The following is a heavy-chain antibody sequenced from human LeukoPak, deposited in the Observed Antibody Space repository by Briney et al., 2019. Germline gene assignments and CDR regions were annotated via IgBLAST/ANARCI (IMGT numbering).Heavy chain of an antibody. Sequence: GGSLRLSCAASGFTFDDYAMHWVRRAPGKGLEWVSGISWNSGSIGYADSVKGRFTISRDNAKNSLYLQMNSLRAEDMALYYCAKAASSGWIDYWGQGTLVTVSS. CDR3: AKAASSGWIDY. CDR1: GFTFDDYA. J-gene: IGHJ4*02. V-gene: IGHV3-9*03. CDR2: ISWNSGSI. D-gene: IGHD6-19*01.